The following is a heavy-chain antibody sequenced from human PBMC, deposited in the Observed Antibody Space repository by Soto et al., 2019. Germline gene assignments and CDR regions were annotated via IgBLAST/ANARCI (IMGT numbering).Heavy chain of an antibody. J-gene: IGHJ4*02. CDR3: AGDYLDY. CDR1: GFTFSGYG. Sequence: QVQLVESGGGVVQPGRSLRLSCAASGFTFSGYGMHWVRQAPGKGLEWVAFISYDGSNKYYADSVKGQFTISRDNSKNSLDLHMNSLRAEDTHVYDCAGDYLDYWGQGVLVTVSS. CDR2: ISYDGSNK. V-gene: IGHV3-30*03.